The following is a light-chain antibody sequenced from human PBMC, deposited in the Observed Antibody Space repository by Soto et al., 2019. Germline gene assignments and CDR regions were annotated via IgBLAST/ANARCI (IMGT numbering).Light chain of an antibody. Sequence: QSVLTQPPSVSGAPGQRVSISCTGSTSNIGAPYDVHWYQHLPGAAPKLLIYGDNNRPSGVPDRFSGSKSGTSASLAITSLQAEDEADYYCQAYDYSLTASVFGGGTKLTVL. CDR3: QAYDYSLTASV. CDR2: GDN. CDR1: TSNIGAPYD. J-gene: IGLJ3*02. V-gene: IGLV1-40*01.